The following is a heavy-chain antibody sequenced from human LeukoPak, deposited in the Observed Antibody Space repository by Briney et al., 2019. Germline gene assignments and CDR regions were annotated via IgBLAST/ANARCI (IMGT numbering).Heavy chain of an antibody. J-gene: IGHJ5*02. Sequence: TSETLSLTCTVSGGSISSYYWSWIRQPAGKGLEWIGRIYTSGSTNYNPSLKSRVTMSVDTSKNQFSLKLSSVTAADTAVYYCARSGERNWFDPWGQATLVTVSS. D-gene: IGHD4-17*01. CDR1: GGSISSYY. CDR2: IYTSGST. V-gene: IGHV4-4*07. CDR3: ARSGERNWFDP.